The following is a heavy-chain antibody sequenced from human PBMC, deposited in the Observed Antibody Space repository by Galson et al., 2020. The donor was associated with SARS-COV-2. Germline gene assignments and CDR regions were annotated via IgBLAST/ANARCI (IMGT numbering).Heavy chain of an antibody. V-gene: IGHV4-34*01. D-gene: IGHD3-10*01. CDR1: GGSFSGYS. CDR3: ARGSITMGYYGMDV. CDR2: INHSGST. J-gene: IGHJ6*02. Sequence: SETLSLTCAVYGGSFSGYSWSWIRQPPGKGLEWIGEINHSGSTNYNPSLKSRVTISVDTSKNQFSLKLSSVTAADTAVYYCARGSITMGYYGMDVWGQGTTVTVSS.